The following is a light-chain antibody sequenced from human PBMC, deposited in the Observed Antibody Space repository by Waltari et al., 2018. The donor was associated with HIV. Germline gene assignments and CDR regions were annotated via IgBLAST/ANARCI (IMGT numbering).Light chain of an antibody. CDR1: QSISTY. CDR2: AAS. CDR3: QQSYSSPIT. J-gene: IGKJ5*01. Sequence: DIQMTQSPSSLSASVGDRVTITCRASQSISTYLNWYLQKPGKAPKLLIYAASSLLSGVPSRFSGSGSGTDFTLTISSLQPEDFATYYCQQSYSSPITFGQGTRLEIK. V-gene: IGKV1-39*01.